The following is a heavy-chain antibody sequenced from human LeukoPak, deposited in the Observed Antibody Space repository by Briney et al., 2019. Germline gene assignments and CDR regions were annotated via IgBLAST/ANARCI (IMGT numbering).Heavy chain of an antibody. V-gene: IGHV4-34*01. D-gene: IGHD3-22*01. CDR3: ARGPAHYYDSSGHLNDAFDI. Sequence: KPSETLSLTCAVYGGSFSGYYWSWIRQPPGKGLEWIGEINHSGSTNYNPSLKSRVTISVDTSKNQFSLKLSSVTAADTAVYYCARGPAHYYDSSGHLNDAFDIWGQGTMVTVSS. CDR2: INHSGST. CDR1: GGSFSGYY. J-gene: IGHJ3*02.